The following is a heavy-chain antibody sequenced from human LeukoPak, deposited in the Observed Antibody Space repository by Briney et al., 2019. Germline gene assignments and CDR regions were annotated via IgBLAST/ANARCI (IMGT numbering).Heavy chain of an antibody. CDR3: ARGGGLNYYYYYMDV. CDR1: GGSISSYY. Sequence: SETLSPTCTVSGGSISSYYWSWIRQPPGKGLEWIGYIYYSGSTNYNPSLKSRVTISVDTSKNQFSLKLSSVTAADTAVYYCARGGGLNYYYYYMDVWGKGTTVTISS. D-gene: IGHD3-16*01. V-gene: IGHV4-59*01. J-gene: IGHJ6*03. CDR2: IYYSGST.